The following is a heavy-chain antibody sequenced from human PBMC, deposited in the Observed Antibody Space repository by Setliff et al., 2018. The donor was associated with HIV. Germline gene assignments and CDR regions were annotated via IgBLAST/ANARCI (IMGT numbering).Heavy chain of an antibody. CDR2: INHSGST. V-gene: IGHV4-34*01. CDR1: GGSFSGYY. Sequence: SETLSLTCAVYGGSFSGYYWSWIRQPPGKGLEWIGGINHSGSTNYNPSLKGRVTISVDTSKNQFSLKLSSVTAADTAVYYCARDSMIVVTYAFDIWGQGTMVTVSS. CDR3: ARDSMIVVTYAFDI. D-gene: IGHD3-22*01. J-gene: IGHJ3*02.